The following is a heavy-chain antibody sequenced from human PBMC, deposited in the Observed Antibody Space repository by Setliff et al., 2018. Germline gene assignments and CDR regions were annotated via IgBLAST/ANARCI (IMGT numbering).Heavy chain of an antibody. CDR1: GYTFTNYW. D-gene: IGHD6-19*01. Sequence: EESLKISCKSSGYTFTNYWIGWVRQMPGKGLEWMGIIYPGDSDTRYSPSFQGQVTISADKSISTAYLQWSSLKASDTAMYYCARQAVAGSDAFDIWGQGTMVTVSS. CDR2: IYPGDSDT. V-gene: IGHV5-51*01. CDR3: ARQAVAGSDAFDI. J-gene: IGHJ3*02.